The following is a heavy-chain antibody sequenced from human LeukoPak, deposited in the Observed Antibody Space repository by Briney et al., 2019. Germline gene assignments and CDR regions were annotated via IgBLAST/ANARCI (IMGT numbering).Heavy chain of an antibody. CDR1: GGSISSGSYY. Sequence: SETLSLTCTVSGGSISSGSYYWSWIRQPAGKGLEWIGRIYTSGSTNYNPSLKRRVTISVATSKTQFSPKLSSVTAADTAVYYCAREGYCSGGSCYSTPYWGQGTLVTVSS. CDR2: IYTSGST. CDR3: AREGYCSGGSCYSTPY. J-gene: IGHJ4*02. D-gene: IGHD2-15*01. V-gene: IGHV4-61*02.